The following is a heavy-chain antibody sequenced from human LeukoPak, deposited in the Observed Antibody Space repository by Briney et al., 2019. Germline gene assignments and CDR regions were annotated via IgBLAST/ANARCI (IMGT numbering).Heavy chain of an antibody. CDR1: GGCFSGYY. D-gene: IGHD3-10*01. CDR2: INHSGSP. Sequence: SETLSLTCAVYGGCFSGYYWSWIRQPPGKGLEWIGEINHSGSPNYNPSLKSRVTISIDTSKNQFSLKLSPVTAADTAVYYCARDLSDYYGSGSSRPIDAFDISGQGTMVTVSS. J-gene: IGHJ3*02. V-gene: IGHV4-34*01. CDR3: ARDLSDYYGSGSSRPIDAFDI.